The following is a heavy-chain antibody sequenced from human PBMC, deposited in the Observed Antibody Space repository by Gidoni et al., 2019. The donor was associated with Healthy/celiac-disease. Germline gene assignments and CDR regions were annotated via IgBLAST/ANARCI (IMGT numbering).Heavy chain of an antibody. V-gene: IGHV5-10-1*03. J-gene: IGHJ6*02. Sequence: EVQLVQSGAEGKKPGESLRISCKGSGSSFTSYWISWVRQMPGQGLEWMGRIDPSDSYTNYSPSFQGNVTISADKSIITAYLQWSSLKASDTAMYYCARALGPTSSGWLSYYYYGMDVWGQGTTVTVSS. D-gene: IGHD6-19*01. CDR1: GSSFTSYW. CDR2: IDPSDSYT. CDR3: ARALGPTSSGWLSYYYYGMDV.